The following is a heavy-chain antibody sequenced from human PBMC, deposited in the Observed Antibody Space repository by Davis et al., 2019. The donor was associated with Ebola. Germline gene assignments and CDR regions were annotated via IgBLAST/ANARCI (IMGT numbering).Heavy chain of an antibody. CDR1: GYTFTSYG. CDR2: ISAYNGNT. Sequence: ASVKVSCKASGYTFTSYGISWVRQAPGQGLEWMGWISAYNGNTNYAQKLQGRVTMTTDTSTSTAYMELRSLRSDDTAVYYCAREGYSGYVIYYYYGMDVWGQGTTVTVSS. D-gene: IGHD5-12*01. CDR3: AREGYSGYVIYYYYGMDV. J-gene: IGHJ6*02. V-gene: IGHV1-18*01.